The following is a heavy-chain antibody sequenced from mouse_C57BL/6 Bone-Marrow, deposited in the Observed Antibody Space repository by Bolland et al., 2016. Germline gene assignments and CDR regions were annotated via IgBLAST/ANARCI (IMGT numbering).Heavy chain of an antibody. J-gene: IGHJ4*01. Sequence: TNYNEKFKSKATLTVDKSSSTAYMQLSSLTSEDSAVYYCASYYSNFYYAMDYWGQGTS. CDR2: T. V-gene: IGHV1-53*01. CDR3: ASYYSNFYYAMDY. D-gene: IGHD2-5*01.